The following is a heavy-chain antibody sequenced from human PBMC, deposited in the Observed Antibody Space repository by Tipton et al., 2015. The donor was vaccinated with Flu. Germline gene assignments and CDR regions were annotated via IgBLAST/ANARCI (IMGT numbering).Heavy chain of an antibody. V-gene: IGHV4-4*02. CDR1: GGSISSSNW. CDR2: ISHSGST. J-gene: IGHJ6*02. Sequence: TLSLICAVSGGSISSSNWWSWVRQPPGKGLEWIGEISHSGSTNYNPSLKSRVTISVDKSKNQFSLKLSSVTAADTAVYYCARCDLTSSSWYPYGMDVWGQGTTVTVSS. D-gene: IGHD6-13*01. CDR3: ARCDLTSSSWYPYGMDV.